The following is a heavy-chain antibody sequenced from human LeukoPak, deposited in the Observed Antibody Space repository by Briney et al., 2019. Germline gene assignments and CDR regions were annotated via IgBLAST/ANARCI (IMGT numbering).Heavy chain of an antibody. D-gene: IGHD3-10*01. CDR3: ARHVDYGSGSYYWFDP. J-gene: IGHJ5*02. CDR1: GGSISSYY. CDR2: IYTSGST. Sequence: SETLTLTCTVSGGSISSYYWSWIRQPPGKGLEWTGDIYTSGSTNYNPSLKSRVTISVDTSKNQFSLKLSSVTAADTAVYYCARHVDYGSGSYYWFDPWGQGTLVTVSS. V-gene: IGHV4-4*09.